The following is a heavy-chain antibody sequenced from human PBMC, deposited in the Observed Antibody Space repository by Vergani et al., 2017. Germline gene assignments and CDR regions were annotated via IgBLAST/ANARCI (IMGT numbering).Heavy chain of an antibody. J-gene: IGHJ4*02. CDR3: ARLRGIAAAGPSHFDY. CDR1: GGSFSGYY. D-gene: IGHD6-13*01. CDR2: INHSGST. Sequence: QVQLQQWGAGLLKPSETLSLTCAVYGGSFSGYYWSWTRQPPGKGLEWIGEINHSGSTNYNPSLKSRVTISVDTSKNQFSLKLSSVTAADTAVYYCARLRGIAAAGPSHFDYWGQGTLVTVSS. V-gene: IGHV4-34*01.